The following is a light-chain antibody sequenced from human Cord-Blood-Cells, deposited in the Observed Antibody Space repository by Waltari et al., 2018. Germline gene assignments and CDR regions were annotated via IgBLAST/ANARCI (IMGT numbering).Light chain of an antibody. Sequence: DIVMTQSPLSLPVTPGEPASISCRSSQSPLHSNGYNYLDWYMQKPGQSPQLLIYLGSNRASGVPDRFSGSGSGTDFTLNISRVDAEDVGVYYCMHALQTPLTFGGGTKVEIK. CDR2: LGS. V-gene: IGKV2-28*01. CDR1: QSPLHSNGYNY. CDR3: MHALQTPLT. J-gene: IGKJ4*01.